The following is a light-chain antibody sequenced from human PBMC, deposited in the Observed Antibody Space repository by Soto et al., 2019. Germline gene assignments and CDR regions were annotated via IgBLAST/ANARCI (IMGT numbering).Light chain of an antibody. CDR1: QSISSW. CDR2: KAS. J-gene: IGKJ1*01. V-gene: IGKV1-5*03. CDR3: QQYNDNWT. Sequence: DIQMTQSPSTLSASVGDRVTITCRASQSISSWLAWYQQKPGQAPKLLIYKASTLQSGVPSRFRGSGSGTEFTLAISSLQPDDSATYYCQQYNDNWTFGQGTKV.